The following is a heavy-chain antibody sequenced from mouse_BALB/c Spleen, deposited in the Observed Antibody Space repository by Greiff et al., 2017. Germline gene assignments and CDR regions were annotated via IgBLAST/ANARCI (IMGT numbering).Heavy chain of an antibody. CDR2: ISYSGST. CDR1: GYSITSDYA. J-gene: IGHJ3*01. D-gene: IGHD2-1*01. V-gene: IGHV3-2*02. CDR3: ASYGNQFAY. Sequence: EVMLVESGPGLVKPSQSLSLTCTVTGYSITSDYAWNWIRQFPGNKLEWMGYISYSGSTSYNPSLKSRISITRDTSKNQFFLQLNSVTTEDTATYYCASYGNQFAYWGQGTLVTVSA.